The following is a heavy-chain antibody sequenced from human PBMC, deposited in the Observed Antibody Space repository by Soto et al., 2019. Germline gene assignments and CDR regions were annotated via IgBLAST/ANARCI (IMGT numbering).Heavy chain of an antibody. CDR3: ARAPPGWVQFPCYGGRHV. J-gene: IGHJ6*02. CDR2: IKDDGNEK. Sequence: EVQLVESGGGLVQPGGSLRLSCAASGFTFSDYWMSWVRQAPGKGLEWVANIKDDGNEKYHVDSVKGRFTISRDNAKSSLYLQMNSLRAGVTAVYSCARAPPGWVQFPCYGGRHVWGQETTVTFSS. CDR1: GFTFSDYW. D-gene: IGHD1-1*01. V-gene: IGHV3-7*04.